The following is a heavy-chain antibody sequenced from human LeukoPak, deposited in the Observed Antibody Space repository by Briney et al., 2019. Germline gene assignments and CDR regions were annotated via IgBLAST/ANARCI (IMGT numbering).Heavy chain of an antibody. V-gene: IGHV3-21*01. Sequence: PGGSLRLSCAASGFTFSTYNMNWVRQAPGKGLEWVSSITTSSSYIYYADSVKGRFTISRDNAKNSLYLQMNSLRAEDTAVYYCAREVTDAFDIWGQGTMVTVSS. CDR1: GFTFSTYN. CDR2: ITTSSSYI. J-gene: IGHJ3*02. CDR3: AREVTDAFDI.